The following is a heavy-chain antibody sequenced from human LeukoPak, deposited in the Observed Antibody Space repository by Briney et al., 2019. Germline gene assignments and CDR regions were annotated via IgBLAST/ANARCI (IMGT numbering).Heavy chain of an antibody. Sequence: GGSLRLSCAASGFTFSSYETNWVRQAPGKGLEWVAYISSSGSTIYYADSVKGRFTIFRDNAKNSLYLQMNCLTAEDTAVYYCARDKWYSSSWFPCDYWGQGTLVTVSS. CDR3: ARDKWYSSSWFPCDY. CDR2: ISSSGSTI. D-gene: IGHD6-13*01. V-gene: IGHV3-48*03. J-gene: IGHJ4*02. CDR1: GFTFSSYE.